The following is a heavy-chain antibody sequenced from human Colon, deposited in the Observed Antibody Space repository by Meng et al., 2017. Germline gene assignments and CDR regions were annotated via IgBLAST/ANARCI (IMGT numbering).Heavy chain of an antibody. Sequence: QVQRVQSGADVKKPGASVRVSCKASGYTFTALDINWVRQATGQGLEWMGWINPNSGETGYAQKFQGRFTMTRDTSISTFYMELSSLTSDDTAVYYCARGIWEGFDYWGQGALVTVSS. CDR3: ARGIWEGFDY. J-gene: IGHJ4*02. CDR1: GYTFTALD. D-gene: IGHD1-26*01. V-gene: IGHV1-8*01. CDR2: INPNSGET.